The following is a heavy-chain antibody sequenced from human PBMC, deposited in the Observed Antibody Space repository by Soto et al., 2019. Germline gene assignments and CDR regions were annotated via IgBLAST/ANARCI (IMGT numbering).Heavy chain of an antibody. V-gene: IGHV3-30-3*01. J-gene: IGHJ6*02. CDR2: ISYDGSNK. CDR3: ARGGDGYKSGDYYYYYGMDV. Sequence: QPGGSLRLSCAASGFTFSSYAMHWVRQTPGKGLEWVAVISYDGSNKYYADSVKGRFTIPRDNSKNTLYLQMNSLRAEDTAVYYCARGGDGYKSGDYYYYYGMDVWGQGTTVTV. CDR1: GFTFSSYA. D-gene: IGHD5-12*01.